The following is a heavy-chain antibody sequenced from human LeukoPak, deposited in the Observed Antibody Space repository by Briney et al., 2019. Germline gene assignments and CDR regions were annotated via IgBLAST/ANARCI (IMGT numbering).Heavy chain of an antibody. CDR1: GGSISSYY. V-gene: IGHV4-59*01. J-gene: IGHJ4*02. D-gene: IGHD6-6*01. CDR2: IYYSGST. CDR3: ARATGSDGSSALLN. Sequence: PSETLSLTCTVSGGSISSYYWSWLRQPPGKGLEWIGYIYYSGSTSYNPSLKSRVTISVDTSKNQFSLKLSSVTAADTAVYYCARATGSDGSSALLNWGQGTLVTVSS.